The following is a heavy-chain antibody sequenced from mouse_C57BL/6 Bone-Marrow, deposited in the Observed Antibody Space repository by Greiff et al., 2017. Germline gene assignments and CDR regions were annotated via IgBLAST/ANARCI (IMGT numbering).Heavy chain of an antibody. J-gene: IGHJ3*01. V-gene: IGHV1-69*01. CDR1: GYTFTSYW. Sequence: QVQLQQPGAELVMPGASVKLSCKASGYTFTSYWMHWVKQRPGQGLEWIGEIDPSDSYTNSNQKFKGKSTLTVDNSSSTAYMQLSSLTSEDSAVYYCARGTLGYEGFAYWGQGTLVTVSA. CDR3: ARGTLGYEGFAY. CDR2: IDPSDSYT. D-gene: IGHD2-2*01.